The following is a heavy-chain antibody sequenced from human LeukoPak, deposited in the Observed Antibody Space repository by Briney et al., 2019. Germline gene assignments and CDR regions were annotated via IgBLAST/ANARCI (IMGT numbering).Heavy chain of an antibody. V-gene: IGHV5-51*01. CDR2: ISPGDSDA. CDR1: GYPFTNYY. D-gene: IGHD2-2*01. CDR3: ARRYCSSTSCNPYFFDY. Sequence: GASLKISCKGSGYPFTNYYIGWVRQTPGKGLEWVGIISPGDSDARYSPSFQGQVTISADKFISTADLRWSSLKASDTAMYYCARRYCSSTSCNPYFFDYWGQGTLVTVSS. J-gene: IGHJ4*02.